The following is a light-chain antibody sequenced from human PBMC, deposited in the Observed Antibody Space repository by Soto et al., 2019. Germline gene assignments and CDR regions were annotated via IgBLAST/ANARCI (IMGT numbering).Light chain of an antibody. CDR1: QSISSH. J-gene: IGKJ3*01. Sequence: DIQMTQSPSSLSASVGDRVSITCRTSQSISSHLNWYQQKQGRAPKLMIYSASYLETEVPSRFSGSGSGTDFTLTISGLQPEDVATYYCQQSHNSPPFTFGPGTRVEIK. CDR3: QQSHNSPPFT. CDR2: SAS. V-gene: IGKV1-39*01.